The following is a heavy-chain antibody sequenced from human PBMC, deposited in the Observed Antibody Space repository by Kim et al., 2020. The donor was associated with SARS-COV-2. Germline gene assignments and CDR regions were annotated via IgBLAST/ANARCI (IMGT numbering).Heavy chain of an antibody. CDR2: T. CDR3: ARGESSSSLDY. D-gene: IGHD6-13*01. Sequence: TNYAQKVQGCVTMTRDTSISTAYMELSRLRSDDTAVYYCARGESSSSLDYWGQGTLVTVSS. V-gene: IGHV1-2*04. J-gene: IGHJ4*02.